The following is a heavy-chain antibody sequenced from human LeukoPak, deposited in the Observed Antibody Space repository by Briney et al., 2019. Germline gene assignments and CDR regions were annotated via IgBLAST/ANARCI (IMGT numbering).Heavy chain of an antibody. CDR1: GGTSNSHA. Sequence: GASVKVSCKASGGTSNSHAISWVRRAPGQGLEWMGRIIPNLGTTNRAQNFQDRVTLTADKSTNTAYMELTSLTSDDTAVYYCATTNDGGGYQWGDFFDFWGQGTLVTVSS. V-gene: IGHV1-69*04. D-gene: IGHD3-22*01. CDR3: ATTNDGGGYQWGDFFDF. J-gene: IGHJ4*02. CDR2: IIPNLGTT.